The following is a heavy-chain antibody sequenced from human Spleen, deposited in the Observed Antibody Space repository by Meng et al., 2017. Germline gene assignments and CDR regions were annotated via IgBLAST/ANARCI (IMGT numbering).Heavy chain of an antibody. Sequence: GGSLRLSCVVSGGTFRNFWMTWVRQAPGKGLEWVGRIKSKVNGGTTDFAAPVKGRFTISRDDSKNTLFLQMNSLKIDDTAVYYCTTNSGYNWGVFAPFGQGTLVNVSS. CDR1: GGTFRNFW. CDR2: IKSKVNGGTT. CDR3: TTNSGYNWGVFAP. D-gene: IGHD5-12*01. J-gene: IGHJ5*02. V-gene: IGHV3-15*01.